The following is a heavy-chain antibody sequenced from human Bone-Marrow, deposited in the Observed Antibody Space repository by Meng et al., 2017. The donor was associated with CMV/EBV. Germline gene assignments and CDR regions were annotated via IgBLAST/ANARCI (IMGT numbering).Heavy chain of an antibody. CDR3: AKDRHPTVTYCKSAVCSWSFDY. V-gene: IGHV3-30*04. D-gene: IGHD2/OR15-2a*01. CDR2: ISYDGANK. CDR1: YA. Sequence: YAMHWVRQAPGKGLGWVAAISYDGANKYYAESVKGRFTISRENSKSTLDLQMNSLRAEDTAVYYCAKDRHPTVTYCKSAVCSWSFDYWGQGSLVTVSS. J-gene: IGHJ4*02.